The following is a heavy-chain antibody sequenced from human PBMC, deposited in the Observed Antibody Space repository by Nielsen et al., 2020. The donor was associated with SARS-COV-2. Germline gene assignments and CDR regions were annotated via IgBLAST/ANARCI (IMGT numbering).Heavy chain of an antibody. J-gene: IGHJ4*02. V-gene: IGHV1-24*01. CDR1: GYTPTELS. CDR2: FDPEDGET. CDR3: ARDIIIGVGATIHYRFDY. Sequence: ASVKVSCKVSGYTPTELSMHWVRQAPGKGLEWMGGFDPEDGETIYAQKFQGRVTMTRDTSTSTVYMELSSLRSEDTAVYYCARDIIIGVGATIHYRFDYWGQGTLVTVSS. D-gene: IGHD1-26*01.